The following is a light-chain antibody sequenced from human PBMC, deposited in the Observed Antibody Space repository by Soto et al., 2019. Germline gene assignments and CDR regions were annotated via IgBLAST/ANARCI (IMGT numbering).Light chain of an antibody. CDR3: QQYGTTPLT. V-gene: IGKV3-20*01. Sequence: EIVLTQSPGTLSLSPGERATLSCRASQSVSSIYLAWYQQKPGQAPRLLIYDASSRATGIPDRFSGSGSGTDFTLTISGLEPEDFAVYYCQQYGTTPLTFGGGTKVEIK. CDR1: QSVSSIY. CDR2: DAS. J-gene: IGKJ4*01.